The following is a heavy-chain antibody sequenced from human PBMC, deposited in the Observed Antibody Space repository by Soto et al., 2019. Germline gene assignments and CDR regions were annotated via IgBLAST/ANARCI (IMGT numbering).Heavy chain of an antibody. D-gene: IGHD2-2*01. CDR3: ANADIVVVPAAPGHNWFDP. J-gene: IGHJ5*02. CDR2: ISGSGGST. CDR1: GFTFSSYA. V-gene: IGHV3-23*01. Sequence: GGSLRLSCAASGFTFSSYAMSWVRQAPGKGLEWVSAISGSGGSTYYADSVKGRFTISRDNSKNTLYLQMNSLRAEDTAVYYCANADIVVVPAAPGHNWFDPWGQGTLVTVSS.